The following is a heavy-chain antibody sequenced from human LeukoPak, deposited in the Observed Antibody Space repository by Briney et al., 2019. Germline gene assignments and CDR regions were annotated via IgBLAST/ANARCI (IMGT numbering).Heavy chain of an antibody. D-gene: IGHD3-16*02. CDR2: INHSGST. V-gene: IGHV4-34*01. CDR1: GGSFSGYY. CDR3: ARRGFGGVIPS. Sequence: PSETLSLTCAVYGGSFSGYYWSWIRQPPGKGLEWIGEINHSGSTNYNPSLKSRVTISVDTSKNQFSLKLSSVTAADTAVYYCARRGFGGVIPSWGQGTLVTVSS. J-gene: IGHJ5*02.